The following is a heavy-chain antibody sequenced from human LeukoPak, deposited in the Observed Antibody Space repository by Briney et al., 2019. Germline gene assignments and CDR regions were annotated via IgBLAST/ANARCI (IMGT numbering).Heavy chain of an antibody. D-gene: IGHD3-10*01. CDR3: ARVRAFVVRGLITDYDYERGGTYNYCDY. Sequence: ASVKVSCKASGYTFTGYYMHWVRQAPGQGLEWMGWINPNSGDTHYAQNFQARVTMTRDTSISTVYMDLSRLRSDDTAVYYCARVRAFVVRGLITDYDYERGGTYNYCDYWGQGTLVTVSS. CDR2: INPNSGDT. V-gene: IGHV1-2*02. J-gene: IGHJ4*02. CDR1: GYTFTGYY.